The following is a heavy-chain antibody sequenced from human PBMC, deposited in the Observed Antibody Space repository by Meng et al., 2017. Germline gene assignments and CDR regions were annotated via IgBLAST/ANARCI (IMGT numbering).Heavy chain of an antibody. CDR2: ISSSGSTI. J-gene: IGHJ4*02. CDR3: ARQWELPLTYYFDY. Sequence: VRCGGGLVKPGGHLTPSCAASGFTFSEYYMSWIRQAPGKGLEWVSYISSSGSTIYYADSVKGRFTISRDNAKNSLYLQMNSLRAEDTAVYYCARQWELPLTYYFDYWGQGTLVTVSS. CDR1: GFTFSEYY. D-gene: IGHD1-26*01. V-gene: IGHV3-11*01.